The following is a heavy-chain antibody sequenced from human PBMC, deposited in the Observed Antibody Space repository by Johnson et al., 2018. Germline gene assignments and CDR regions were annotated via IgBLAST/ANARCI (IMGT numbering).Heavy chain of an antibody. Sequence: QVQLQESGPGLVKPSVPLSLTCTVSGGSISSYYWSWIRQPPGKGLEWIGYIYDSGSINYNPSLKSRVTISVDTSKNQFSLKLSSGTAADTAVYYCARDRATVTTGIFDIWGQGTMVTVSS. CDR1: GGSISSYY. CDR2: IYDSGSI. D-gene: IGHD4-17*01. J-gene: IGHJ3*02. V-gene: IGHV4-59*01. CDR3: ARDRATVTTGIFDI.